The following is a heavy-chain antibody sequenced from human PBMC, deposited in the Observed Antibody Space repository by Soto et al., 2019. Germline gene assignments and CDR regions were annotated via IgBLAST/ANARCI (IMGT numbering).Heavy chain of an antibody. Sequence: SETLSLTCTVSGGSISSSSYYWGWIRQPPGKGLEWIGSIYYSGSTYYNPSLKSRVTISVDTSKNQFSLKLSSVTAADTAVYYWARHYPRYTAPFDYWGQGTLVTVSS. CDR1: GGSISSSSYY. CDR2: IYYSGST. D-gene: IGHD3-16*02. V-gene: IGHV4-39*01. CDR3: ARHYPRYTAPFDY. J-gene: IGHJ4*02.